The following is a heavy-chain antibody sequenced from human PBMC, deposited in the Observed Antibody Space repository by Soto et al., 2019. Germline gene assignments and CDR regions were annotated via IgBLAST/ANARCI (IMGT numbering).Heavy chain of an antibody. CDR3: AREANSGSYYYFDY. V-gene: IGHV4-34*01. CDR2: INHSGST. CDR1: GGSFSGYY. J-gene: IGHJ4*02. Sequence: SETLSLTCAVYGGSFSGYYWSWIRQPPGKGLEWIGEINHSGSTNYNPSLKSRVTISVDTSKNQFSLKLSSVTAADTAVYYCAREANSGSYYYFDYWGQGTLVTVSS. D-gene: IGHD1-26*01.